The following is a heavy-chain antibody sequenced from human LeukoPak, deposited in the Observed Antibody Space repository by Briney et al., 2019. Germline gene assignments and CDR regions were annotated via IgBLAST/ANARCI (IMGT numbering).Heavy chain of an antibody. CDR1: GGSFSSYY. J-gene: IGHJ4*02. CDR2: IYYSGST. V-gene: IGHV4-59*01. D-gene: IGHD6-19*01. CDR3: ATYSSGWYPYYFDY. Sequence: SETLSLTCAVYGGSFSSYYWSWIRQPPGKGLEWIGYIYYSGSTNYNPSLKSRVTISVDTSKNQFSLKLSSVTAADTAVYYCATYSSGWYPYYFDYWGQGTLVTVSS.